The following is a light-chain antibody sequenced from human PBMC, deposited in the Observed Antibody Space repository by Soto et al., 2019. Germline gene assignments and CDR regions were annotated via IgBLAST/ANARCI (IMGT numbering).Light chain of an antibody. V-gene: IGKV3-20*01. CDR3: QQYASSPIT. J-gene: IGKJ5*01. CDR2: VAS. Sequence: EIVLTQSPGTLSLSPGERATLSCRASQSVSSNFLAWYQQKSGQAPRLLLYVASSRATGIPGRFSGSGSGTDFTLTIRGLEPEDFAVYYCQQYASSPITFGRGTRLEIK. CDR1: QSVSSNF.